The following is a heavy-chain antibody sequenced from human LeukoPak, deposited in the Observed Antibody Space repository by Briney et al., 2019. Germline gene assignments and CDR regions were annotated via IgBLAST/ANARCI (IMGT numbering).Heavy chain of an antibody. D-gene: IGHD5-24*01. Sequence: GGSLRLSCVASGFPFSSYWMTWVRQAPGKGLEWVANIKQDGSKKSYVDSVKGRFTISRDSAKNSLYLQMNSLRAEDTAIYYCTRVGYIDEGIDYWGQGTLVTVSS. CDR2: IKQDGSKK. CDR1: GFPFSSYW. CDR3: TRVGYIDEGIDY. V-gene: IGHV3-7*04. J-gene: IGHJ4*02.